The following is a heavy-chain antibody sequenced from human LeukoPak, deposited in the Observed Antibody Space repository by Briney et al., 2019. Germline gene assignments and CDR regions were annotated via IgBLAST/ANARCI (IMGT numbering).Heavy chain of an antibody. CDR3: ARHSADIVVVPAAIPSYYYYMDV. Sequence: GESLKISCKGSGYSFNAYYIAWVRQMPGKDLEWMGAIYPGDSDTTYSPSLQGQVTISADKSISTAYLQWSSLKASDTAMYYCARHSADIVVVPAAIPSYYYYMDVWGKGTTVTVSS. V-gene: IGHV5-51*01. CDR2: IYPGDSDT. D-gene: IGHD2-2*01. CDR1: GYSFNAYY. J-gene: IGHJ6*03.